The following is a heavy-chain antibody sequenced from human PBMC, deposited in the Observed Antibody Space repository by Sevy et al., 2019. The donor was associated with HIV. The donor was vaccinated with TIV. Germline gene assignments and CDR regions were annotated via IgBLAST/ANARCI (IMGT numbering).Heavy chain of an antibody. Sequence: ASVKVSCKASGYTFTSYDINWVRQATGQGLEWMAWMNPNSGNTGYAQKFQGRVTMTRNTSISTAYMELSSLRSEDTAVYYCARGGGGSSSWMALYYYYGMDVWGQGTTVTVSS. V-gene: IGHV1-8*01. D-gene: IGHD6-13*01. CDR3: ARGGGGSSSWMALYYYYGMDV. CDR1: GYTFTSYD. J-gene: IGHJ6*02. CDR2: MNPNSGNT.